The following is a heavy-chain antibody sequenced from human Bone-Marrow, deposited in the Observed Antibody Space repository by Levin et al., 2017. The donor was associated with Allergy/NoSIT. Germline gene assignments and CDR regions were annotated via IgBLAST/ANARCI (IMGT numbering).Heavy chain of an antibody. CDR3: ARHGELDSSSIGY. D-gene: IGHD6-6*01. J-gene: IGHJ4*02. V-gene: IGHV1-69*02. CDR2: IIPMIGII. CDR1: GGTFSGYS. Sequence: GASVKVSCKASGGTFSGYSVSWVRQAPGQGLEWMGRIIPMIGIINYAQKFQGRVTMTADKSTSTAYMELSSLTSDDTAVYYCARHGELDSSSIGYWGQGTLITVSP.